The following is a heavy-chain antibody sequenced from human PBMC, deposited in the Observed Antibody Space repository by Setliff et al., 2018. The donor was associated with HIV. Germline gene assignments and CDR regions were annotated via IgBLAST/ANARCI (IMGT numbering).Heavy chain of an antibody. CDR2: IYSNGPT. CDR1: GYSITNGNY. CDR3: ARHVSPEYSDYAHWYFDL. V-gene: IGHV4-38-2*01. D-gene: IGHD5-12*01. Sequence: SETLSLTCLVFGYSITNGNYWAWIRQSPGKGLEWIGSIYSNGPTYHNPSLKSRVASFIDTSKNHFSLYLNSVTAADTAVYYCARHVSPEYSDYAHWYFDLWGRGTLVTVSS. J-gene: IGHJ2*01.